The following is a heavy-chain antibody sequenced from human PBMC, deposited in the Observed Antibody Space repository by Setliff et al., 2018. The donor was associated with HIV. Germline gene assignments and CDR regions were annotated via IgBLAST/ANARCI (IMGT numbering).Heavy chain of an antibody. CDR2: INHSGST. Sequence: PSETLSLTCGVYGTSFSGYYWTWIRQPPGKGLEWIGEINHSGSTNYNPSLKGRVTMSVDTSKNQFSLRLNSVTAADTAVYYCARRPIKGYGPFDSWGPGTLVTVSS. CDR3: ARRPIKGYGPFDS. D-gene: IGHD2-15*01. J-gene: IGHJ4*02. CDR1: GTSFSGYY. V-gene: IGHV4-34*01.